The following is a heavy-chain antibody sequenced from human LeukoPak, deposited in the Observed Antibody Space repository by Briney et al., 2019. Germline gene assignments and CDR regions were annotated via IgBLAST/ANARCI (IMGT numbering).Heavy chain of an antibody. CDR3: AREGAAASVDY. J-gene: IGHJ4*02. CDR2: ISSNGGST. Sequence: GGSLRLSCAASGFTFSIYAMHWVRQAPGKGLEYVSAISSNGGSTYYANSVKGRFTISRDNSKNTLYLQMGSLRAEDMAVYYCAREGAAASVDYWGQGTLVTVSS. D-gene: IGHD6-13*01. CDR1: GFTFSIYA. V-gene: IGHV3-64*01.